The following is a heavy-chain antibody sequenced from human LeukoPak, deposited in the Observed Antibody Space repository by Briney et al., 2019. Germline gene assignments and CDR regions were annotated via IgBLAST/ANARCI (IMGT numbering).Heavy chain of an antibody. D-gene: IGHD5-18*01. J-gene: IGHJ4*02. V-gene: IGHV3-23*01. CDR3: AKGGSYGSLYYFDY. CDR1: GFTFSSYA. Sequence: GGSLRLSCAASGFTFSSYAMSWVRQAPGKGLEWVSAISGSGGSTYYADSVKGRFTISRDNAKNSLYLQMNSLRAEDTAVYYCAKGGSYGSLYYFDYWGQGTLVTVSS. CDR2: ISGSGGST.